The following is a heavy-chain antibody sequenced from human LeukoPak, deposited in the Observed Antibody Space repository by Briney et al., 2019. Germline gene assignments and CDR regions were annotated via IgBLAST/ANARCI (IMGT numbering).Heavy chain of an antibody. CDR1: GFTFSSCW. V-gene: IGHV3-7*05. D-gene: IGHD2/OR15-2a*01. J-gene: IGHJ2*01. CDR3: ARDNTWYFDL. Sequence: GGSLRLSCAASGFTFSSCWMTWVRQAPGRGLEWVANIKQDGTEKYYVDSVKGRFTISRDNAKNSLYLQMNSLRAEDTAVYYCARDNTWYFDLWGRGTLVTVSS. CDR2: IKQDGTEK.